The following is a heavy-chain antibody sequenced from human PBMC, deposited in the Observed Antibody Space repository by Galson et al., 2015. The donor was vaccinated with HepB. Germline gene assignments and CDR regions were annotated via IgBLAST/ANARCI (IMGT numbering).Heavy chain of an antibody. CDR3: SRQAATGGMDV. CDR1: GDSVSSNSGA. Sequence: ISGDSVSSNSGAWNWIRQSPSIGLEWLGRTYYRSKWYNDYAVSVKSRMTISPDTSKNQFSLQLNSVTPEDTAVYYCSRQAATGGMDVWGQGTTVTVSS. J-gene: IGHJ6*02. D-gene: IGHD1-26*01. V-gene: IGHV6-1*01. CDR2: TYYRSKWYN.